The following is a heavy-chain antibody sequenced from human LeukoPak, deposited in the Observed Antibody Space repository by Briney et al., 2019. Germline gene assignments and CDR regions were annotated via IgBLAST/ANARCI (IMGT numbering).Heavy chain of an antibody. CDR1: GFTFSSYW. Sequence: GGSLRLSCAASGFTFSSYWMHWVRQAPGKGLVWVSRINSDGSSTSYADSVKGRFTISRDNAKNTLYLQMNSLRAKDTAVYYCARYGDYVRYFDYWGQGTLVTVSS. CDR2: INSDGSST. CDR3: ARYGDYVRYFDY. V-gene: IGHV3-74*01. D-gene: IGHD4-17*01. J-gene: IGHJ4*02.